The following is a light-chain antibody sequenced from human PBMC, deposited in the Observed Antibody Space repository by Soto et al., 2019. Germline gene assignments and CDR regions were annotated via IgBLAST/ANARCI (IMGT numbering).Light chain of an antibody. CDR2: GAS. CDR1: QSVSSN. Sequence: EIVMTQSPATLSVSPGERATLSCRASQSVSSNLAWYQQKPGQAPGLLIYGASTRATGIPARFSGSGSGTEFTLTISSLQSEDFATYYCLQDRNYPRTFGQGTRVE. V-gene: IGKV3-15*01. CDR3: LQDRNYPRT. J-gene: IGKJ1*01.